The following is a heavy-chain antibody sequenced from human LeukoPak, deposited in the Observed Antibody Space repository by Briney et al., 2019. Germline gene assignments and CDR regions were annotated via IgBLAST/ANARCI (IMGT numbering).Heavy chain of an antibody. CDR2: IIPIFGTA. CDR1: RGTFSSYA. J-gene: IGHJ3*02. D-gene: IGHD2-2*01. Sequence: GASVKVSCKASRGTFSSYAISWVRQAPGQGLEWMGGIIPIFGTANYAQKFQGRVMITTDESTSTAYMELSSLRSEDTAVYYCARVKASHRQDAFDIWGQGTMVTVSS. CDR3: ARVKASHRQDAFDI. V-gene: IGHV1-69*05.